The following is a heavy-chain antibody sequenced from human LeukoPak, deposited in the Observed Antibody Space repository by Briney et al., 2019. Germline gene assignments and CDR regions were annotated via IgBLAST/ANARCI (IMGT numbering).Heavy chain of an antibody. J-gene: IGHJ4*02. D-gene: IGHD2/OR15-2a*01. CDR1: VNYW. CDR3: VSFYETY. CDR2: INSDGSWT. Sequence: GGSLRLSCAASVNYWMHWVRQAPGKGLVWVSHINSDGSWTSYADSVKGRFTISKDNAKNTVYLQMNSLRAEDTAVYYCVSFYETYWGRGTLVTVSS. V-gene: IGHV3-74*01.